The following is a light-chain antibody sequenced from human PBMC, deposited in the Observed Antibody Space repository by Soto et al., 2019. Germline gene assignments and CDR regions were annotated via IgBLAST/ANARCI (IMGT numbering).Light chain of an antibody. CDR2: KAS. J-gene: IGKJ1*01. Sequence: DIQMTQSPSTLSGSVGDRVTITCRASQTISSWLAWYQQKPGKAPKLLIYKASTLKSGVPSRFSGSGSGTEFTLTISSLQPDDFATYYCQHYNSYSEAFGEGKKV. CDR1: QTISSW. V-gene: IGKV1-5*03. CDR3: QHYNSYSEA.